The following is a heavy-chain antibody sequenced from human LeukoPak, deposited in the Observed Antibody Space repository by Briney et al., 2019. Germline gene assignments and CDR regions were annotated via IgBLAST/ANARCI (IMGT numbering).Heavy chain of an antibody. CDR3: ARLRGGGSGYYYDAFDI. J-gene: IGHJ3*02. CDR2: TSSSGSTI. CDR1: GFTFNSYA. V-gene: IGHV3-48*03. D-gene: IGHD3-22*01. Sequence: PGGSLGLSCAASGFTFNSYAMNWVRQAPGKGLEWVSYTSSSGSTIYYADSVKGRFTISRDNAKNSLYLQMNSLRAEDTAVYYCARLRGGGSGYYYDAFDIWGQGAMVTVSS.